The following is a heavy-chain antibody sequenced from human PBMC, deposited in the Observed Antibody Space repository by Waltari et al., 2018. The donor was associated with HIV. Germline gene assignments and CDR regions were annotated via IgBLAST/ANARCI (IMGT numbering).Heavy chain of an antibody. CDR2: LDPEEDEE. J-gene: IGHJ5*02. CDR1: GYSLSELS. CDR3: ILGRVTLTRGNCFDP. D-gene: IGHD2-8*02. V-gene: IGHV1-24*01. Sequence: QVQLIQSGAEVKKPGASVKVSCKVSGYSLSELSIHWVRQPPGKGLEWMGGLDPEEDEEKDAQKFQGRVAMTEDTSTDTAYLELKGLTFADTAVYYCILGRVTLTRGNCFDPWGQGTLVSVSS.